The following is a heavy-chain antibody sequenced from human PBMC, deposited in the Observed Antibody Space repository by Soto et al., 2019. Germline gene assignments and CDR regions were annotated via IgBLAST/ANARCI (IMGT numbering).Heavy chain of an antibody. D-gene: IGHD5-12*01. Sequence: SDTLSLTCTVFGGSISSYYWSWIRQPPGKGLEWIGYIYYSGTTYFNPSLQSRITMFVDTAKSQFALRLSSVTAADRAVYYCARAVRGYTHDAVDYWGQGTQVTVSS. CDR2: IYYSGTT. CDR3: ARAVRGYTHDAVDY. V-gene: IGHV4-59*08. CDR1: GGSISSYY. J-gene: IGHJ4*02.